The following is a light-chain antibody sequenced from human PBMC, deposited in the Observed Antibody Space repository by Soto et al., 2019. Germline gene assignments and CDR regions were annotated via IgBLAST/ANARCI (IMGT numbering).Light chain of an antibody. Sequence: QAGVTQPPSASGSPGQSVPLSCTGTSSDVGGYNYVSWYQQHPGKAPKLMIYEVTKRPSGVPDRFSGSKSGNTASLTVSGLLAEDEADYYCASYAGSNKVFGTGTKVTVL. CDR1: SSDVGGYNY. CDR3: ASYAGSNKV. J-gene: IGLJ1*01. CDR2: EVT. V-gene: IGLV2-8*01.